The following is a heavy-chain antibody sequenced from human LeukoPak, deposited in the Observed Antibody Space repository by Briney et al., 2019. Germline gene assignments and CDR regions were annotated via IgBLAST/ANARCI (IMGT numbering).Heavy chain of an antibody. J-gene: IGHJ4*02. CDR2: ISSSSIYI. V-gene: IGHV3-21*01. Sequence: GGSPGLFCVASGFNFSSYNMNWGRQAPGKGLELGSSISSSSIYIYYADSVKGRFTISRDNAKSSLSLQMNSLRAEDTAVYYCARGHSNYGDYFDYWGQGTLVTVSS. CDR3: ARGHSNYGDYFDY. D-gene: IGHD4-11*01. CDR1: GFNFSSYN.